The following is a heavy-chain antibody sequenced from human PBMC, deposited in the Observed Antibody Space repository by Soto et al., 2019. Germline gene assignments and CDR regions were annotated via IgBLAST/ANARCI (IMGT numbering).Heavy chain of an antibody. Sequence: GGSLRLSCAASGFTVSSNYMSWVRQAPGKGLEWVSVIYSGGSTYYADSVKGRFTISRDNSKNTLYLQMNSVRAEDTAVYDCARADAVRPYPDAFDIWGQGTMVTVSS. CDR1: GFTVSSNY. CDR2: IYSGGST. V-gene: IGHV3-66*02. CDR3: ARADAVRPYPDAFDI. D-gene: IGHD1-1*01. J-gene: IGHJ3*02.